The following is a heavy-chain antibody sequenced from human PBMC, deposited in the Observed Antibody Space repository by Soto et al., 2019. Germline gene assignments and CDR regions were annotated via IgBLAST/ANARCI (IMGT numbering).Heavy chain of an antibody. V-gene: IGHV3-33*01. CDR2: IWFDGINK. D-gene: IGHD6-6*01. J-gene: IGHJ4*02. CDR3: ARDRFGSSSGTLDY. CDR1: GFTFSNYA. Sequence: PGGSLRLSCAASGFTFSNYAFHWVRQAPGQGLEWVAVIWFDGINKYYADSVKGRFTISRDNSKNTLYLQMNSLRAEDTAVYYCARDRFGSSSGTLDYWGQGTLVTVSS.